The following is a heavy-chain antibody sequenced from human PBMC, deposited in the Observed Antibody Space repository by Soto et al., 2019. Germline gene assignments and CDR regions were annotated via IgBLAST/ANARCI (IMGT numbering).Heavy chain of an antibody. CDR3: ARLAYYYDSSGYPIFDY. V-gene: IGHV4-31*03. Sequence: SETLSLTCTVSGGSISSGGYYWSWIRQHPGKGLEWIGYIYYSGSTYYNPSLKSRVTISVDTSKNQFSLKLSSVTAADTAVYYCARLAYYYDSSGYPIFDYWGQGTLVTVSS. J-gene: IGHJ4*02. CDR2: IYYSGST. D-gene: IGHD3-22*01. CDR1: GGSISSGGYY.